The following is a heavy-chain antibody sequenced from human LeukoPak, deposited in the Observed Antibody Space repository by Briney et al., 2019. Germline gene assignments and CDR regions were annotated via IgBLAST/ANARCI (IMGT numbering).Heavy chain of an antibody. D-gene: IGHD3-10*01. CDR2: INPSGGST. V-gene: IGHV1-46*01. J-gene: IGHJ6*03. CDR3: ARDRVGITMVRGVSYYYYYYMDV. CDR1: GYTFTSYY. Sequence: ASVKVSCKASGYTFTSYYMHWVRQAPGQGLEWMGIINPSGGSTSYAQKFQGRVTITADKSTSTAYMELSSLRSEDTAVYYCARDRVGITMVRGVSYYYYYYMDVWGKGTTVTVSS.